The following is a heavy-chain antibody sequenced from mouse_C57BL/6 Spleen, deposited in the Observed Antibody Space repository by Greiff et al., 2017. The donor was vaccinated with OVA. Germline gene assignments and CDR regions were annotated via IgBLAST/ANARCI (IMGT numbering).Heavy chain of an antibody. J-gene: IGHJ2*01. CDR3: ARGRGQYFK. CDR1: GFTFSSYA. Sequence: EVQGVESGGGLVKPGGSLKLSCAASGFTFSSYAMPWVRQTPEKRLEWVATISDGGSYTYYPENVKGRFTISRDKAKNNLYLQMSHLKSEDTAMYYCARGRGQYFKWGQGTTLTVSS. CDR2: ISDGGSYT. V-gene: IGHV5-4*01. D-gene: IGHD2-10*02.